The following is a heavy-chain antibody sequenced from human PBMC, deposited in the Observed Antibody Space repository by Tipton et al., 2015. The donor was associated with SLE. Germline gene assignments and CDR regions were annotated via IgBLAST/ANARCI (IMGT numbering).Heavy chain of an antibody. CDR1: GYSITSGDY. CDR3: ARDPYDSTWRNGWFDP. J-gene: IGHJ5*02. V-gene: IGHV4-38-2*02. CDR2: LYHRGST. D-gene: IGHD6-13*01. Sequence: TLSLTCAVSGYSITSGDYWGWIRQPPGKGLEGVGSLYHRGSTYYNPSLKIRVTISTDTSKNEIYLKLTSVTATGTAVYFCARDPYDSTWRNGWFDPWGQGTLVTVSS.